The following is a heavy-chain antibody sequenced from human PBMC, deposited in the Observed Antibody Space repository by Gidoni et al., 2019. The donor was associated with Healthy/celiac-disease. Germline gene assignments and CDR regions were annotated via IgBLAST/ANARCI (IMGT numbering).Heavy chain of an antibody. CDR2: IWYDGSNK. CDR1: GFTFSSYG. CDR3: ARGGYYYDSSGYYSDAFDI. V-gene: IGHV3-33*01. Sequence: QVQLVESGGGVVQPGRSLRLSCAASGFTFSSYGMHWVRQAPGKGLEWVAVIWYDGSNKYYADSVKGRFTISRDNSKNTLYLQMNSLRAEDTAVYYCARGGYYYDSSGYYSDAFDIWGQGTMVTVSS. J-gene: IGHJ3*02. D-gene: IGHD3-22*01.